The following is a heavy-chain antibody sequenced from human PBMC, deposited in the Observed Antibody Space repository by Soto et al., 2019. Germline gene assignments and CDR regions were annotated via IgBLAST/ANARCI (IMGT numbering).Heavy chain of an antibody. CDR2: INSDGSST. CDR3: ARWAAVTTLANIDY. Sequence: GGSLRLSCAASGFTFSSYWMHWVRQAPGKGLVWVSRINSDGSSTSYADSVKGRFTISRDNAKNTRYLQMNSLRAEDTAVYYCARWAAVTTLANIDYWGQGTLVTVSS. CDR1: GFTFSSYW. V-gene: IGHV3-74*01. D-gene: IGHD4-17*01. J-gene: IGHJ4*02.